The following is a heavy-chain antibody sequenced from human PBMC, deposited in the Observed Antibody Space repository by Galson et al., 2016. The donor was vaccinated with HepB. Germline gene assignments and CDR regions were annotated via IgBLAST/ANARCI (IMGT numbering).Heavy chain of an antibody. J-gene: IGHJ6*02. CDR1: GYTFDTYW. V-gene: IGHV5-51*01. Sequence: QSGAEVKKPGESLKISCRGSGYTFDTYWIGWVRQMRGKGLEWRGIIYPGDFDIRYSPPFQGQVPSSVDKSISTAYLQWRSLTASDTSMYYRTRSLTGSYDFWGAIYNYYAMDFWGQGTTVTVS. D-gene: IGHD3-3*01. CDR2: IYPGDFDI. CDR3: TRSLTGSYDFWGAIYNYYAMDF.